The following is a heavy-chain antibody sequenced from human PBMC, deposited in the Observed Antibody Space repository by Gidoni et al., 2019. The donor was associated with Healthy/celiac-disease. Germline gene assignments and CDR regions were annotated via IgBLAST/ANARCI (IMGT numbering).Heavy chain of an antibody. CDR3: ARLSPGIAGFDY. CDR1: GVTVSRNY. V-gene: IGHV3-66*02. J-gene: IGHJ4*02. CDR2: IYSGGST. Sequence: EVQRVEYGGGLVQPGGYLRLSWAAYGVTVSRNYMSWVRQAPGKGLEWVSVIYSGGSTYYADSVKGRFTISRDNSKNTLYLQMNSLRAEDTAVYYCARLSPGIAGFDYWGQGTLVTVSS. D-gene: IGHD6-13*01.